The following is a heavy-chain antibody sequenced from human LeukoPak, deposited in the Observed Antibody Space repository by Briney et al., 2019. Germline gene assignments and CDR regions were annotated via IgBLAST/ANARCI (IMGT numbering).Heavy chain of an antibody. Sequence: PGGSLRLSCTASGFTFSSFDMHWARQAPGKGLGWVAVISTDGSIKYYADSVKDRFTISRDNSKNTLYLQINSLSDEDTAVYYCARDPRHGKLDHFDFWGQGTPVIVSS. CDR3: ARDPRHGKLDHFDF. CDR2: ISTDGSIK. V-gene: IGHV3-30*03. J-gene: IGHJ4*02. CDR1: GFTFSSFD. D-gene: IGHD1-1*01.